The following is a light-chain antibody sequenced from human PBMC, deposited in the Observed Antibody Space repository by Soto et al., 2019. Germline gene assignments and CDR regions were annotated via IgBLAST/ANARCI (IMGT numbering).Light chain of an antibody. J-gene: IGLJ2*01. CDR2: STN. CDR3: VLYSYSGVS. V-gene: IGLV8-61*01. CDR1: SGSVSTSYY. Sequence: QTVVTQEPSFSVSPGGTVTLTCGLNSGSVSTSYYPSWYQQTPGQAPRTLIYSTNTRSSGVPDRFSGSILGNKAALTIAGAQADDESDYYCVLYSYSGVSIGGGTKLTVL.